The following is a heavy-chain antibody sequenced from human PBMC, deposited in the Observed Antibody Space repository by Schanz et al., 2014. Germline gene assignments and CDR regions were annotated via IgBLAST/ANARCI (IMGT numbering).Heavy chain of an antibody. Sequence: EVQLVESGGGLVQPGRSLRLSCVASGFRFDDYAMHWVRQAPGKGLEWVSGMSWNAGSLGYGDSVKGRFTISRDNPKKALYLQMTDQTADDSAVYCCARGKGGYYPFDYWGRGTLVTVSS. V-gene: IGHV3-9*01. J-gene: IGHJ4*02. CDR2: MSWNAGSL. CDR1: GFRFDDYA. D-gene: IGHD3-3*01. CDR3: ARGKGGYYPFDY.